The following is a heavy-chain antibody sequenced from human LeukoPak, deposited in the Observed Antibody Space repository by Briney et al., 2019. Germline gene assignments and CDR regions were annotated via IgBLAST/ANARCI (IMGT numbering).Heavy chain of an antibody. V-gene: IGHV3-15*01. CDR1: GFSFSNAW. D-gene: IGHD5-12*01. CDR3: TTLGSGYSSF. CDR2: IKSKTDGGTT. Sequence: GGSLRLSCAASGFSFSNAWMSWVRQAPGKGLEWVGQIKSKTDGGTTDYAAPVKGRFTIARDDSKNTLYLQMNSLKTEDTAVYYCTTLGSGYSSFWGQGTLVTVSS. J-gene: IGHJ4*02.